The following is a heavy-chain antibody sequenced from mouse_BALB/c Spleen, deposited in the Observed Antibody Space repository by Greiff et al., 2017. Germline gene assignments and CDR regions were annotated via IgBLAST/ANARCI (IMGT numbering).Heavy chain of an antibody. J-gene: IGHJ4*01. V-gene: IGHV1S81*02. CDR3: TRLPLFTTVVADYAMDY. CDR2: INPSNGRT. Sequence: VQLQQPGAELVKPGASVKLSCKASGYTFTSYWMHWVKQRPGQGLEWIGEINPSNGRTNYNEKFKSKATLTVDKSSSTAYMQLSSLTSEDSAVYYCTRLPLFTTVVADYAMDYWGQGTSVTVSS. CDR1: GYTFTSYW. D-gene: IGHD1-1*01.